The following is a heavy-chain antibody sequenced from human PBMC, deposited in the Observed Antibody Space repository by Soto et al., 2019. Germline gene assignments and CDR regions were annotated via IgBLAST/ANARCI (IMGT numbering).Heavy chain of an antibody. CDR2: ISSSSSYI. J-gene: IGHJ4*02. CDR1: GFTFSSYS. D-gene: IGHD6-13*01. V-gene: IGHV3-21*01. CDR3: ARDGLIAAAGLYYFDY. Sequence: PGGSLRLSCAASGFTFSSYSMNWVRQAPGKGLEWVSSISSSSSYIYYADSVKGRFTISRDNAKNSLYLQMNSLRAEDTAVYYCARDGLIAAAGLYYFDYWGQGTLVTVSS.